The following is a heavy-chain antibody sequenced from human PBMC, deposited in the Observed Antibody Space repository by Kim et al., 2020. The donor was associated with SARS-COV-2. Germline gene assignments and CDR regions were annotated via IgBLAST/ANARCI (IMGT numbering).Heavy chain of an antibody. Sequence: GRFTISRDNAKNTLYLKMNSMRAEDAAVYYCAKRAMIVVVVAASEVAFDIWGQGTMVTVSS. D-gene: IGHD2-15*01. CDR3: AKRAMIVVVVAASEVAFDI. V-gene: IGHV3-23*02. J-gene: IGHJ3*02.